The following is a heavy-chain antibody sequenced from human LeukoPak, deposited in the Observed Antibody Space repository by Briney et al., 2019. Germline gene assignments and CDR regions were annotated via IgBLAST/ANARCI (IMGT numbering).Heavy chain of an antibody. CDR2: IYTSGST. CDR1: GGSISSGSYY. V-gene: IGHV4-61*02. Sequence: SQTLSLTCTVSGGSISSGSYYWSSIRQPAGKGLEWIGRIYTSGSTNYNPSLKSRVTISVDTSKNQFSLKLSSVTAADTAVYYCARAGIPYYFDYWGQGTLVTVSS. D-gene: IGHD5-18*01. J-gene: IGHJ4*02. CDR3: ARAGIPYYFDY.